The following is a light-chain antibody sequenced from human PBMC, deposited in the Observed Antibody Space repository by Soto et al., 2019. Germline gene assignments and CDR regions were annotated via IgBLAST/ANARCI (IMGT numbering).Light chain of an antibody. CDR2: LAS. CDR1: QSVLYSSNNKNY. Sequence: DIVMTQSPDSLAVSLGERATINCKSSQSVLYSSNNKNYLAWYQQKPGQPPKLLIYLASTRESGVPDRFSGSGYGTDFTLTISSLQAEDVAVYYCQQYYSTPHTFGQGTKLEIK. CDR3: QQYYSTPHT. V-gene: IGKV4-1*01. J-gene: IGKJ2*01.